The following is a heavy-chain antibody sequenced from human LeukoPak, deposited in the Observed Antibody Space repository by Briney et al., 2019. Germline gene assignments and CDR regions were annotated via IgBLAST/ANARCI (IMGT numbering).Heavy chain of an antibody. D-gene: IGHD2-15*01. Sequence: GASVKVSCKASGYTFTGYYMHWVRQAPGQGLEWMGIINPSGGSTSYGQKFQGRVTMTRDTSTSTVYMELSSLRSEDTAVYYCAGRGYCSGGSCYSGVAFDIWGQGTMVTVSS. CDR3: AGRGYCSGGSCYSGVAFDI. V-gene: IGHV1-46*01. J-gene: IGHJ3*02. CDR2: INPSGGST. CDR1: GYTFTGYY.